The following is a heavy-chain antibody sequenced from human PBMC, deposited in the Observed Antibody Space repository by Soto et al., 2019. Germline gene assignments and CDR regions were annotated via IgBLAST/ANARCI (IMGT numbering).Heavy chain of an antibody. CDR3: ARGVVVAATGPLIDY. J-gene: IGHJ4*02. Sequence: PGGSLRLSCAASGFTFSSYSMNWVRQAPGKGLEWVSSISSSSTYIYYADSVKGRFTISRDNAKNSLYLQMNSLRAEDTAVYYCARGVVVAATGPLIDYWGQGTLVTVSS. V-gene: IGHV3-21*01. CDR2: ISSSSTYI. CDR1: GFTFSSYS. D-gene: IGHD2-15*01.